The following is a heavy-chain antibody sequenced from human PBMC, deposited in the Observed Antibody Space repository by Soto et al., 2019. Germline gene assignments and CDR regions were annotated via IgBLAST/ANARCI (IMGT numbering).Heavy chain of an antibody. CDR1: GGSFSGYI. CDR2: INHSGSA. V-gene: IGHV4-34*01. Sequence: QVQLQQSGAGLLKPSETLSLTCDVYGGSFSGYIWTWIRQTPGKGLQWIGQINHSGSANYNPSLTSRVTISVHTSNRQYSLERSSVTAADTAVYYFARGLITGSQYSGGWYYFDSWGQATQVTVSS. J-gene: IGHJ4*02. CDR3: ARGLITGSQYSGGWYYFDS. D-gene: IGHD1-26*01.